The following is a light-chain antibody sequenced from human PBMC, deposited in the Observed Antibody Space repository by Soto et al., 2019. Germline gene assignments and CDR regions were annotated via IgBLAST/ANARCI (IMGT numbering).Light chain of an antibody. J-gene: IGKJ1*01. Sequence: DIVMTQSPDSLAVSLGERATINCKSSQSVLYRSSNKNYLAWYQQKPGQPPKLLIYWASTRESGVPDRFSGSESGTDFTLTISSLQAEDGAVYYCQQYYSTPWTFGQGTKVDIK. CDR2: WAS. CDR1: QSVLYRSSNKNY. CDR3: QQYYSTPWT. V-gene: IGKV4-1*01.